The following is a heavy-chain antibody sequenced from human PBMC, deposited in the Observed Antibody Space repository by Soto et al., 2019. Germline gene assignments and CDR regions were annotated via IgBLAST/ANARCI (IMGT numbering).Heavy chain of an antibody. Sequence: GGSMSLSSTASELTIGSYAMSWVRPAPGKGLEWVSAITGSGAATYYADSMKGRFTISRDNSKNTLYLQMNSLRAEDTAGYYCAKRMSGWYYSDYWGQGTRVTVS. CDR3: AKRMSGWYYSDY. CDR1: ELTIGSYA. CDR2: ITGSGAAT. V-gene: IGHV3-23*01. J-gene: IGHJ4*02. D-gene: IGHD6-13*01.